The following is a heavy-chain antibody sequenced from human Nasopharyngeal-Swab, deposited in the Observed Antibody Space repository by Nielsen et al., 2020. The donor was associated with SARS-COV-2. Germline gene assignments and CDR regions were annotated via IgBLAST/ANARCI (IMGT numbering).Heavy chain of an antibody. CDR3: AKDRGFDISGSKGIDY. V-gene: IGHV3-23*01. Sequence: AFLKISCAASGFTFSNYAISWVRPAPGKGLEWVSAISDSGGSTYYSNSVKGRFTLSRDNSKNTLYLQMNSLRVEDTALHFCAKDRGFDISGSKGIDYYSLGILVTVSS. CDR1: GFTFSNYA. J-gene: IGHJ4*02. CDR2: ISDSGGST. D-gene: IGHD3-22*01.